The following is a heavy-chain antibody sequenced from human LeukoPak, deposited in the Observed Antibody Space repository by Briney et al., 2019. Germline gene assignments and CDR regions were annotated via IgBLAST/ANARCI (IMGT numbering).Heavy chain of an antibody. V-gene: IGHV6-1*01. D-gene: IGHD6-13*01. Sequence: SQTLSLTCAISGGSVSSNSAAWNWIRQSPSRGLEWLGRTYYRSKWYNDYAVSVKSRITINPDTSKNQFSLQLNSVTPEDTAVYYCAREGDGIAAAGTQYYFDYWGQGTLVTVSS. J-gene: IGHJ4*02. CDR2: TYYRSKWYN. CDR1: GGSVSSNSAA. CDR3: AREGDGIAAAGTQYYFDY.